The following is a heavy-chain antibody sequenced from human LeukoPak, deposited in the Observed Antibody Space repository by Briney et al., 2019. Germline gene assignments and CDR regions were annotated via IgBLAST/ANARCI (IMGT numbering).Heavy chain of an antibody. CDR3: ARNGNYESKGHEFDF. D-gene: IGHD3-22*01. V-gene: IGHV4-4*02. Sequence: SETLSLTCAISGGSVSSSFWWSWVRQPPGKGLEWIGEIYQSGTTNYNPSLKGRVTISIDKSNNHFSLQLSSVTAADTAVYYCARNGNYESKGHEFDFWGQGTLVTVSS. CDR1: GGSVSSSFW. J-gene: IGHJ4*02. CDR2: IYQSGTT.